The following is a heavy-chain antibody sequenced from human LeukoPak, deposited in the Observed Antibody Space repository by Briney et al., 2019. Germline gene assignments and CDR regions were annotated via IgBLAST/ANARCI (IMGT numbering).Heavy chain of an antibody. CDR1: GGSFSGYY. Sequence: SETLSLTCAVYGGSFSGYYWRWLRQPPGKGLEWIGEINHSGSTNYNPSIKSRGTISVDTSNNQFSLKLSSVTAADTAVYYCARGRMAVAYWGQGTLVTVSS. V-gene: IGHV4-34*01. J-gene: IGHJ4*02. CDR3: ARGRMAVAY. CDR2: INHSGST. D-gene: IGHD6-19*01.